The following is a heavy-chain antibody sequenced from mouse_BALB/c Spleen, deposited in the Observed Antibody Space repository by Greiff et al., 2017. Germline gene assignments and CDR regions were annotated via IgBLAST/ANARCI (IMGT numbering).Heavy chain of an antibody. Sequence: VMLVESGPGLVAPSQSLSITFTVSGFSLTGYGVNWVRQPPGKGLEWLGMIWGDGSTDYNSALKSRLSISKDNSKSQVFLKMNSLQTDDTARYYCARDRQLGLSYYAMDYWGQGTSVTVSS. V-gene: IGHV2-6-7*01. D-gene: IGHD3-2*01. CDR2: IWGDGST. J-gene: IGHJ4*01. CDR3: ARDRQLGLSYYAMDY. CDR1: GFSLTGYG.